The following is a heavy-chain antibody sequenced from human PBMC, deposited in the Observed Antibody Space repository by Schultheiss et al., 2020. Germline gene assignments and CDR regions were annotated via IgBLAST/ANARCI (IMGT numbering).Heavy chain of an antibody. CDR3: ARGRGIVVVPAAPVYYFDY. CDR1: GGSISSYY. V-gene: IGHV4-59*01. Sequence: SQTLSLTCTVSGGSISSYYWSWIRQPPGKGLEWIGYIYYSGSTNYNPSLKSRVTISVDTSKNQFSLKLSSVTAADTAVYYCARGRGIVVVPAAPVYYFDYWGQGTLVTVSS. D-gene: IGHD2-2*01. J-gene: IGHJ4*02. CDR2: IYYSGST.